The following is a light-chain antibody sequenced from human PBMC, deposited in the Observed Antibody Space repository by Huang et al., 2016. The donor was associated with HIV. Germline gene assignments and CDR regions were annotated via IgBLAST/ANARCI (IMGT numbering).Light chain of an antibody. J-gene: IGKJ3*01. CDR2: DAA. CDR3: QQYDSLPRT. Sequence: DIQMTQSPSSLSASIGDRVTITCRASRHIYSYLNWYQHRPGKAPKPLIYDAANLEVGVPSRFSGSGSERNFTLIISSLQPEDFATYYCQQYDSLPRTFGPGTKV. V-gene: IGKV1-33*01. CDR1: RHIYSY.